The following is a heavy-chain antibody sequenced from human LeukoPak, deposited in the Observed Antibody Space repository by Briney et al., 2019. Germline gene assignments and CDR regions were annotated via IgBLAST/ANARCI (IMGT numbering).Heavy chain of an antibody. V-gene: IGHV4-59*08. CDR1: VGSISSQY. CDR3: ARLCGDQLDA. J-gene: IGHJ5*02. Sequence: TSETLSLTCTLSVGSISSQYWRWIRQPPGKGLVGLGYIYYFESTIYNPPLKSRVPLSGDTPKNQFSANVRSVTPGDTPVLYCARLCGDQLDAWGQGTMVTVSS. CDR2: IYYFEST. D-gene: IGHD7-27*01.